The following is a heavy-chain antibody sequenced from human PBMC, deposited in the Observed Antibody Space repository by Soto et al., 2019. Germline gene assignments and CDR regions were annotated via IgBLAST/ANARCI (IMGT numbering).Heavy chain of an antibody. CDR3: ARDVVGGAFDI. V-gene: IGHV4-31*01. J-gene: IGHJ3*02. D-gene: IGHD2-21*01. CDR2: ISYSGST. CDR1: NGSISSAAYY. Sequence: QVQLQESGPGLVKPSQTLSLTCTVSNGSISSAAYYWSWIRQHPGKGREWIGYISYSGSTYYSSSRKILTAKSVDTFKNQFSLMLSSVTAAATAIYYCARDVVGGAFDIRGQGTVVTVSS.